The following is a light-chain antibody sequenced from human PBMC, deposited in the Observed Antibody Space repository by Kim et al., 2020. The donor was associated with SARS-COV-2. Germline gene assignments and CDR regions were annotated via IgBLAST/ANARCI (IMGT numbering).Light chain of an antibody. J-gene: IGLJ2*01. V-gene: IGLV3-19*01. CDR3: NSRDSSGNHVV. CDR1: SLRSYY. Sequence: ALERTVRITCQGDSLRSYYASWYQQKPGQTPVLVIYGRNNRPSGIPDRFSGSSSGNTASLTITGARAEDEADYYCNSRDSSGNHVVFGGGTQLTVL. CDR2: GRN.